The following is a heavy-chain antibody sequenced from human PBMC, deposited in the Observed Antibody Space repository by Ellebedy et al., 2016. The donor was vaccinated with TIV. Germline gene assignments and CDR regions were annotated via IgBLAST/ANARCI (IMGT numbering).Heavy chain of an antibody. CDR2: INWNGGST. CDR3: ARGYSYGGFYYGMEV. Sequence: GESLKISXSVSGFTLEDHGMSWVRKVPGKGLEWVSGINWNGGSTGYADSVQGRFTIYKDNAKNSVYLEMNSLRVEDTALYYCARGYSYGGFYYGMEVWGQGTTVIVSS. D-gene: IGHD1-26*01. V-gene: IGHV3-20*04. CDR1: GFTLEDHG. J-gene: IGHJ6*02.